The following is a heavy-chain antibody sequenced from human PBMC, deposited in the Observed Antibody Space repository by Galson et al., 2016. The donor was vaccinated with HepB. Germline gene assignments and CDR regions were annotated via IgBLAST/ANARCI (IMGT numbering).Heavy chain of an antibody. Sequence: ETLSLTCTVSGGAISSSSYSWDWIRQPPGEGPVWIGSVYYSGDTYSHPSPKSRVSISVDTSKKQFSLKLNSVTAADTAVYYCARHRALSYFHDSWGQGILVSVSS. J-gene: IGHJ5*01. D-gene: IGHD3-9*01. V-gene: IGHV4-39*01. CDR1: GGAISSSSYS. CDR2: VYYSGDT. CDR3: ARHRALSYFHDS.